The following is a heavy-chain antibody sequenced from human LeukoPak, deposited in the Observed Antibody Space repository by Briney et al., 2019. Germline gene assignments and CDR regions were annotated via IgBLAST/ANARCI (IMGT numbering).Heavy chain of an antibody. CDR3: ARGNRGGWYSFDY. CDR2: IYYSGST. CDR1: GGSISSSSYY. Sequence: PSETLSLTCTVSGGSISSSSYYWGWIRQPPGKGLEWIGSIYYSGSTYYNPSLKSRVTISVDTSKNQFSLKLSSVTAADTAVYYCARGNRGGWYSFDYWGQGTLVTVSS. D-gene: IGHD6-19*01. J-gene: IGHJ4*02. V-gene: IGHV4-39*01.